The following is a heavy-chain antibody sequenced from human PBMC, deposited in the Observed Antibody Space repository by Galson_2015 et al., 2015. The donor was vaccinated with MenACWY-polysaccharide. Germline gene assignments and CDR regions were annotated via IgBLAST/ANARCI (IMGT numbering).Heavy chain of an antibody. J-gene: IGHJ3*01. CDR3: AREGSRIVGHAFDH. Sequence: SLRLSCAASGLSFSGSWMHWVRQAPGKGLEWVAVIQYDGTDKLYADSVKGRFTISRDNAGNTLYLEMNSLRDEDTAVYYCAREGSRIVGHAFDHWGQGTMVTVSS. CDR2: IQYDGTDK. D-gene: IGHD1-26*01. V-gene: IGHV3-33*01. CDR1: GLSFSGSW.